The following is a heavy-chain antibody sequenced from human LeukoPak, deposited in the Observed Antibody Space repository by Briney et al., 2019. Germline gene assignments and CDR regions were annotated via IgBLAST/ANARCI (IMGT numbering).Heavy chain of an antibody. CDR2: ISGSGGTT. D-gene: IGHD2-8*01. V-gene: IGHV3-23*01. CDR1: GFTFTRYA. CDR3: ARDGRLLMVFAHDL. J-gene: IGHJ5*02. Sequence: GGSLRLSCAASGFTFTRYAMSWVRQAPGKGLEWVSGISGSGGTTYYADSVKGRFTVSRDNSKSTLYLQMNTLRAEDTAVYFCARDGRLLMVFAHDLWGQGTLVTVSS.